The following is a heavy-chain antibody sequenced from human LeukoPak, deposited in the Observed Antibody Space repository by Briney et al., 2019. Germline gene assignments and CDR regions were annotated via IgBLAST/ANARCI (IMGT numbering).Heavy chain of an antibody. Sequence: ASVKVSCKASGYSFTSHYMHWVRQAPGQGLEWMGLINPRGTATRYAESFQGRLTLTRDLSTSTDYMELSSLRSEDTAVYYCARDYRLLGRNWFDPWGQGTLVTVSS. V-gene: IGHV1-46*01. CDR1: GYSFTSHY. CDR2: INPRGTAT. D-gene: IGHD2-21*02. J-gene: IGHJ5*02. CDR3: ARDYRLLGRNWFDP.